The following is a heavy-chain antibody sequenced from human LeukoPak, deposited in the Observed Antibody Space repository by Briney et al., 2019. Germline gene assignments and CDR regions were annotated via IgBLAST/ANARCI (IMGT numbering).Heavy chain of an antibody. J-gene: IGHJ4*02. CDR3: ARIYYFGDNNWRYFDN. CDR2: IDPDGGEK. Sequence: GGSLRLSCAASGFTFNSYWMSWVRQAPGKGLEWVANIDPDGGEKQYGDSVKGRFTNSRDNAKNSLHLQMNSLRAEDTAIYYCARIYYFGDNNWRYFDNWGQGTLVTVSS. CDR1: GFTFNSYW. D-gene: IGHD3-10*01. V-gene: IGHV3-7*01.